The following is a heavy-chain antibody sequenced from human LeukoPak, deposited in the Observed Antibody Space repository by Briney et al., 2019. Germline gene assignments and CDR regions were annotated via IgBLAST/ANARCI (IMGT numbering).Heavy chain of an antibody. CDR3: ARQTGSGLFILP. CDR2: IYYTGNT. Sequence: SETLSLTCTVSGVSISSSYSYWGWIRQPPGMGLEWIGSIYYTGNTYYNASLQSQVPISIDTSKNQFSLKLTSVTAADTAVYYCARQTGSGLFILPGGQGTLVTVSS. V-gene: IGHV4-39*01. J-gene: IGHJ4*02. CDR1: GVSISSSYSY. D-gene: IGHD3/OR15-3a*01.